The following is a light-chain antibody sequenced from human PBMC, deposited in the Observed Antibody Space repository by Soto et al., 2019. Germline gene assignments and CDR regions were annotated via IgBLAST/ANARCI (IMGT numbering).Light chain of an antibody. CDR3: QQVHRFPIP. V-gene: IGKV1-12*01. CDR2: RAS. CDR1: QDISNW. J-gene: IGKJ5*01. Sequence: DIQMTQSPSSVSASVGDTVSITCRASQDISNWVAWYQQKPGRAPKLLIYRASTLHPGVPSRFSGRGYGTDFTLTISGLLPEYFATYSCQQVHRFPIPCGQGTRLEIK.